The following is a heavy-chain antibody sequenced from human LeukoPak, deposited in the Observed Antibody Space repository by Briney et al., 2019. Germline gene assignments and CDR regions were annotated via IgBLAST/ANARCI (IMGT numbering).Heavy chain of an antibody. Sequence: SQTLSLTCSLSGGSISSGNYYWSWIRQPAGKGLEWIGRIYTSGSNNYNPSLKSRVTISVDTSKNQFSLKLSSVTAADTAVYYCAATGYGSRYYYYYDMDVWGQGTTVTVSS. D-gene: IGHD4-17*01. V-gene: IGHV4-61*02. CDR1: GGSISSGNYY. J-gene: IGHJ6*02. CDR2: IYTSGSN. CDR3: AATGYGSRYYYYYDMDV.